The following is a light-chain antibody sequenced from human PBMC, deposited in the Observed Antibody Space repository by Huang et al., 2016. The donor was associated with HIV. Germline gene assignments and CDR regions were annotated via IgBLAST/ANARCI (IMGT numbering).Light chain of an antibody. Sequence: IVMTQTPATLPVSPGGSATLSCRASQSVSTNLAWYQQKPGQTPRLIIYGSTTRATGVPARFSGSGSGTDFTLTINSLHSEDFGIYYCQQYNNWHLTFGGGTKV. V-gene: IGKV3-15*01. CDR1: QSVSTN. J-gene: IGKJ4*01. CDR2: GST. CDR3: QQYNNWHLT.